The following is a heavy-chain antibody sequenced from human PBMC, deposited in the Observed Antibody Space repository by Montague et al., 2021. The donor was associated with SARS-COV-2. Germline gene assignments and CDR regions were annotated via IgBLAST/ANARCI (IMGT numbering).Heavy chain of an antibody. CDR2: VFSGGNT. D-gene: IGHD2-2*01. CDR3: VRELYCRSTAGIGNAFDV. CDR1: GAFITSHY. J-gene: IGHJ3*01. V-gene: IGHV4-59*11. Sequence: SETLSLTCTVSGAFITSHYWSWIRQPPGKGLEWIGNVFSGGNTKYKPSLKSRVTLSVDTSKNQFSLKLTSVTTADTALYYCVRELYCRSTAGIGNAFDVWGQGTMVSVSS.